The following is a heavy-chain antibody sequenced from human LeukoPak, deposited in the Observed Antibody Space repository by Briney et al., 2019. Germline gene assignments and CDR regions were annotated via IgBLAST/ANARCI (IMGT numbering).Heavy chain of an antibody. CDR1: GGSISSSSYY. CDR3: AGAYCGGDCYSGRTFDI. CDR2: IYYSGST. D-gene: IGHD2-21*02. J-gene: IGHJ3*02. Sequence: SETLSLTCTVSGGSISSSSYYWGWIRQPPGKGLEWIGSIYYSGSTYYNPSLKSRVTISVDTSKNQFSLRLSSVTAADTAVYYCAGAYCGGDCYSGRTFDIWGQGTMVTVSS. V-gene: IGHV4-39*07.